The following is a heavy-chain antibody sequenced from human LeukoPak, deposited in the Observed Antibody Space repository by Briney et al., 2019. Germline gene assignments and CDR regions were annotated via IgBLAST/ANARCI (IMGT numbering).Heavy chain of an antibody. Sequence: SETLSLTCTVAGYSISNGYYWGWIRQPPGKGLEWIGSIYHSGSTYYNPSLKSRVTISVDTSKNQFSLKLSSVTAADTAVYYCARSVTAMVPFPPLKCNWFDPWGQGTLVTVSS. V-gene: IGHV4-38-2*02. CDR3: ARSVTAMVPFPPLKCNWFDP. D-gene: IGHD5-18*01. CDR2: IYHSGST. J-gene: IGHJ5*02. CDR1: GYSISNGYY.